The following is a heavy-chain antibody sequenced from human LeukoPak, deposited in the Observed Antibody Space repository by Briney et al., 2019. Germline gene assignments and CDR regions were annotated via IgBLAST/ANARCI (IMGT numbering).Heavy chain of an antibody. CDR2: ITSDGSNR. V-gene: IGHV3-74*01. CDR3: ASGDYYGSGSYWAPFDY. D-gene: IGHD3-10*01. J-gene: IGHJ4*02. Sequence: GGSLGLSCAASGFSFSRFWMHWVRPAPGKGLVWISPITSDGSNRDYADSVKGRFTISRDNAKNSLYLQMNSLRAEDTAVYYCASGDYYGSGSYWAPFDYWGQGTLVTVSS. CDR1: GFSFSRFW.